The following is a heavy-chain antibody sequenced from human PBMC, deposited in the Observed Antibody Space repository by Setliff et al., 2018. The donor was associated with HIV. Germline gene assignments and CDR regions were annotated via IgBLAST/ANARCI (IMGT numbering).Heavy chain of an antibody. J-gene: IGHJ4*02. CDR2: IYTSGGT. CDR1: GGSISSGGYY. Sequence: PSETLSLTCTVSGGSISSGGYYWSWIRQPAGKGLEWIGRIYTSGGTKYNPSLKSRLTISVDTSKNQFSLKLRSVTAADTAAYYCAREIPYSLGYYFDYWGQGTLVTVSS. V-gene: IGHV4-61*02. CDR3: AREIPYSLGYYFDY. D-gene: IGHD5-18*01.